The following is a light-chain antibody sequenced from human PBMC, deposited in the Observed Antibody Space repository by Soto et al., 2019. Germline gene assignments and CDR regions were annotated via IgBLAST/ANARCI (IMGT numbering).Light chain of an antibody. CDR3: SSYASGSTLV. V-gene: IGLV2-14*01. Sequence: QSVLTQPASVSGSPGQSITISCTGTSSDVGGYNYVSWYQQHPGKAPKLMIYDVNNRPSGVSNRFSGSKSGNTASLTISGLQAEDEADYYCSSYASGSTLVFGGGTKLTVL. CDR2: DVN. CDR1: SSDVGGYNY. J-gene: IGLJ2*01.